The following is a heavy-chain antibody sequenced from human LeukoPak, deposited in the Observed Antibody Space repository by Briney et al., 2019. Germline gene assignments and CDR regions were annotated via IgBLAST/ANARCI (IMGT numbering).Heavy chain of an antibody. J-gene: IGHJ6*03. V-gene: IGHV3-21*01. CDR1: GFTFSSYS. CDR3: AKGGVGQAWRDCSSTSCPTKDKYYYYMDV. D-gene: IGHD2-2*01. Sequence: GGSLRLSCAASGFTFSSYSMNWVRQAPGKGLEWVSSISSSSSYIYYADSVKGRFTISRDNSKNTLYLQMNSLRAEDTAVYYCAKGGVGQAWRDCSSTSCPTKDKYYYYMDVWGKGTTVTISS. CDR2: ISSSSSYI.